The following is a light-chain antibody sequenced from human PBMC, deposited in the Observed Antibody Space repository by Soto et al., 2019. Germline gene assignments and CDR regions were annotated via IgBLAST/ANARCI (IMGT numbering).Light chain of an antibody. CDR2: DVS. V-gene: IGLV2-14*03. CDR1: SSDVGSYDY. J-gene: IGLJ1*01. Sequence: QSALTQPASVSGSPGQSITISCTGTSSDVGSYDYVSWYQQHPGKAPKVMIYDVSNRPSGVSNRFSGSKSGNTASLTISGLQAEDEADYYCSSYTSSSTQVFGTGTKVTVL. CDR3: SSYTSSSTQV.